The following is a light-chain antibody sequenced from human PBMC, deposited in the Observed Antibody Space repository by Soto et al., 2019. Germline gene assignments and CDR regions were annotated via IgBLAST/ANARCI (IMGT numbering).Light chain of an antibody. CDR1: QTIDTN. V-gene: IGKV3-15*01. J-gene: IGKJ1*01. CDR3: QQYGSSPWT. CDR2: AAS. Sequence: EIVMTQSPGTLSVSPGERATLSCRASQTIDTNLAWYQQKPGQAPRLLIFAASTRATGIPARFSGSGSGTEFSLTITSLQSEDFAVYYCQQYGSSPWTFGQGTKVDIK.